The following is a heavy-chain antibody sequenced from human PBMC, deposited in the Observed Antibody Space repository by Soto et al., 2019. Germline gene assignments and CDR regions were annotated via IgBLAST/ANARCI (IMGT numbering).Heavy chain of an antibody. V-gene: IGHV2-5*01. J-gene: IGHJ4*02. CDR1: GFSLSTSGVG. Sequence: QITLKESGPTLVKPTQTLTLTCTFSGFSLSTSGVGVGWIRQPPGKALEWLALIYWYDDKRYSSSLNSRLTITKDTSKNQVVLTMTNMDPVDTATYYCAHSRPPRLLDYWGQGTLVTVSS. D-gene: IGHD6-6*01. CDR2: IYWYDDK. CDR3: AHSRPPRLLDY.